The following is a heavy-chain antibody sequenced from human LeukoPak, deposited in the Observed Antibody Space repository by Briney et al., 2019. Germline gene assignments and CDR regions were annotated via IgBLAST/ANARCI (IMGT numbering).Heavy chain of an antibody. V-gene: IGHV4-39*07. CDR1: GDSISGSSYY. J-gene: IGHJ6*03. CDR2: IYYSGST. D-gene: IGHD3-10*01. CDR3: ARVVTMVRGVIPYDYYYYYMDV. Sequence: SETLSLTCTVSGDSISGSSYYWDWIRQPPGKGLEWIGSIYYSGSTYYNPSLKSRVTISVDTSKNQFSLKLSSVTAADTAVYYCARVVTMVRGVIPYDYYYYYMDVWGKGTTVTVSS.